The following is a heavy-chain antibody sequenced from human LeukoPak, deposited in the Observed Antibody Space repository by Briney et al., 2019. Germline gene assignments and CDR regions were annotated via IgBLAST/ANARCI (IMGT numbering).Heavy chain of an antibody. CDR2: MNPNSGNT. CDR3: AREIAADRAYYYYYGMDV. D-gene: IGHD6-13*01. J-gene: IGHJ6*02. Sequence: ASVKVSCKASGYTFTSYDINWVRQATGQVLEWMGWMNPNSGNTGYAQKFQGRVTMTRNTSISTAYMELSSLRSEDTAVYYCAREIAADRAYYYYYGMDVWGQGTTVTVSS. V-gene: IGHV1-8*01. CDR1: GYTFTSYD.